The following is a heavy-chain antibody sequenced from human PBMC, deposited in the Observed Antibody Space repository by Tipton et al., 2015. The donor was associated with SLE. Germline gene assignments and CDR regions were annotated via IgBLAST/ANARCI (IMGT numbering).Heavy chain of an antibody. CDR1: GFTFSSYA. V-gene: IGHV3-30-3*01. CDR2: ISYDGSNK. J-gene: IGHJ4*02. CDR3: AKDSRIVGATYYFDY. D-gene: IGHD1-26*01. Sequence: SLRLSCAASGFTFSSYAMHWVRQAPGKGLEWVAVISYDGSNKYYADSVRGRFTISRDNSKNTLYLQMNSLRAEDTAVYYCAKDSRIVGATYYFDYWGQGTLVTVSS.